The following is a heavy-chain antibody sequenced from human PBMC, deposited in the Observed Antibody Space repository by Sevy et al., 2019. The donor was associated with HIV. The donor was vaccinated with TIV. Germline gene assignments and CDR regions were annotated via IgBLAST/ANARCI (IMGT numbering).Heavy chain of an antibody. V-gene: IGHV3-21*01. D-gene: IGHD1-20*01. CDR2: ISSSSSYI. CDR3: ARERRNWNDFDY. J-gene: IGHJ4*02. CDR1: GFTFSSYS. Sequence: GGSLRLSCAASGFTFSSYSMNWVRQAPGKGLEWVSSISSSSSYIYYADSVKGRFTISRDNAKNSLYLQMNSLRAEDTAVYYCARERRNWNDFDYWGQGTLVTVSP.